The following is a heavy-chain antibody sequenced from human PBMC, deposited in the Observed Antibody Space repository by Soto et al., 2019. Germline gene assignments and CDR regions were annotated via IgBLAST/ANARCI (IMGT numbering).Heavy chain of an antibody. D-gene: IGHD2-2*01. V-gene: IGHV4-30-2*01. CDR1: GGSSSSGDYS. J-gene: IGHJ5*02. CDR2: IYHSGST. Sequence: SEAVSVNCAGSGGSSSSGDYSWSWIRQPPGKGLEWIGYIYHSGSTYYNPSLKSRVTISVDRSKNQFSLKLSSVTAADTAVYYCARVIVVVPAAIGWFDPWGQGTLVTAPQ. CDR3: ARVIVVVPAAIGWFDP.